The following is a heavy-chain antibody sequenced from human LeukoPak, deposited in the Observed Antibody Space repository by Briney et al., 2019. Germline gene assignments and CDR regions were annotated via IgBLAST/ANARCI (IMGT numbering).Heavy chain of an antibody. V-gene: IGHV3-33*06. CDR2: IWYDGSNK. CDR3: AKGDYYDSSGPSGY. D-gene: IGHD3-22*01. CDR1: GFTFSSYG. Sequence: PGGSLRLSCAASGFTFSSYGMHWVRQAPGKGLEWVAVIWYDGSNKYYADSVNGRFTISRDNSKNTLYLQMNSLRAEDTAVYYCAKGDYYDSSGPSGYWGQGTLVTVSS. J-gene: IGHJ4*02.